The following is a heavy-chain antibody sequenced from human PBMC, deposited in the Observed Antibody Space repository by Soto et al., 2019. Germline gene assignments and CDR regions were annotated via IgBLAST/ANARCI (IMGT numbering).Heavy chain of an antibody. Sequence: GGSLRLSCAASGFTVSSNYMSWVRQAPGKGLEWVSVIYSGGSTYYADSGKGRFTISRDNSKNTLYLQMNSLRAEDTAVYYCARRATVTISGTYYYYYMDVWGKGTTVTVSS. CDR2: IYSGGST. J-gene: IGHJ6*03. V-gene: IGHV3-66*04. CDR1: GFTVSSNY. D-gene: IGHD4-17*01. CDR3: ARRATVTISGTYYYYYMDV.